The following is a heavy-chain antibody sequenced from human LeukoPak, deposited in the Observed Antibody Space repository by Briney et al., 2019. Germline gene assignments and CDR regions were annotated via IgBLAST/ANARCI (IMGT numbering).Heavy chain of an antibody. J-gene: IGHJ5*02. CDR3: ARIEYSSGWYPS. V-gene: IGHV1-2*02. CDR2: MHPNTGDT. CDR1: GYTFTDEY. Sequence: ASVKVSCKTSGYTFTDEYIHWVRQAPGHGLECMGWMHPNTGDTVYVQKFQGRVSFTRDTSISTAYMELSRLRSDDTAVYYCARIEYSSGWYPSWGQGTLVTVSS. D-gene: IGHD6-19*01.